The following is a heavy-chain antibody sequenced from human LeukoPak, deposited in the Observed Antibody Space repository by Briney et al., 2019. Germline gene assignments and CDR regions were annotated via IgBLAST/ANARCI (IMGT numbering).Heavy chain of an antibody. V-gene: IGHV1-2*02. J-gene: IGHJ5*02. Sequence: GASVKVSCKASGYTFTSYYMHWVRQAPGQGLEWMGWINPNSGGTNYAQKFQGRVTMTRDTSISTAYMELSRLRSDDTAVYYCARVPPTMDRSWFDPWGQGTLVTVSS. CDR2: INPNSGGT. CDR3: ARVPPTMDRSWFDP. D-gene: IGHD3-10*01. CDR1: GYTFTSYY.